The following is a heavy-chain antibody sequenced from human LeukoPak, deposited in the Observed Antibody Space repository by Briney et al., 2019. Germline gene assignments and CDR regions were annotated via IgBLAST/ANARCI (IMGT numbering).Heavy chain of an antibody. D-gene: IGHD6-19*01. J-gene: IGHJ4*02. CDR1: GFTFSDYY. CDR3: AKKLYSSGPFDY. Sequence: GGSLRLSCAASGFTFSDYYMSWIRQAPGKGLEWVSAISGSGGSTYYADSVKGRFTISRDNSKNTLYLQMNSLRAEDTAVYYCAKKLYSSGPFDYWAREPWSPSPQ. V-gene: IGHV3-23*01. CDR2: ISGSGGST.